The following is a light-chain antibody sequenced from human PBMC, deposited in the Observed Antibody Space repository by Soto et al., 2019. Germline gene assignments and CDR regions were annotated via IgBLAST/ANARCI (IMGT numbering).Light chain of an antibody. J-gene: IGLJ1*01. V-gene: IGLV2-14*03. CDR1: SSDVGGYKY. CDR2: DVS. Sequence: QSALTQPASVSGSPGQSIAISCTGSSSDVGGYKYVSWYQQHPGKAPKLMIYDVSNRPSGVSDRFSGSKSGNTASLTISGFQSGDEADYYCSSYTSSNSYVFGTGTKVTVL. CDR3: SSYTSSNSYV.